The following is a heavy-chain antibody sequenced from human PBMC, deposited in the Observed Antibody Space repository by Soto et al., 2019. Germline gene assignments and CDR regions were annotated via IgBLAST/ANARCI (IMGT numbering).Heavy chain of an antibody. V-gene: IGHV3-23*01. J-gene: IGHJ3*02. CDR2: ISGSGAVT. CDR1: GLTFSSYA. D-gene: IGHD2-2*01. CDR3: AKDNGCTSTTCHWNAFDI. Sequence: EVQLLESGGGLVQPGGSLRLSCAASGLTFSSYAMSWVHQAPGKGLEWVSAISGSGAVTYYADSVKGRFTISRDNSKNTLYLQMNSLRAEDTAVYYCAKDNGCTSTTCHWNAFDIWGQGTMVTVSS.